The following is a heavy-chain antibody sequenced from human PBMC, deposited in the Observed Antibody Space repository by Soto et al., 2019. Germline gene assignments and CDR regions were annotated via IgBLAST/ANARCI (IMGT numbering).Heavy chain of an antibody. CDR2: FSGGRDTT. D-gene: IGHD2-21*01. V-gene: IGHV3-23*01. J-gene: IGHJ4*02. Sequence: GSLRLSCVASGFTFSIYAMSWVRQAPGQRLEWVATFSGGRDTTWHADSVKGRFTVSRDSSKNTLSLQMNSLRPEDTALYYCAKATSATCTGSICYSFGYWGQGTLVTVSS. CDR3: AKATSATCTGSICYSFGY. CDR1: GFTFSIYA.